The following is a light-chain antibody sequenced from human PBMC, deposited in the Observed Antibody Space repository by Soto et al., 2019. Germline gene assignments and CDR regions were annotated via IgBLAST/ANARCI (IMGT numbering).Light chain of an antibody. CDR2: GNS. CDR3: QSYDNTLSGYV. Sequence: SVLAQPPSVSGAPGQRVTISCTGSSSNIGAGYDVHWYQQLPGRAPKPLIYGNSNRPSGVPDRFSGSKSGTSATLVITGLQAEDEADYFCQSYDNTLSGYVFGTGTKVTVL. CDR1: SSNIGAGYD. V-gene: IGLV1-40*01. J-gene: IGLJ1*01.